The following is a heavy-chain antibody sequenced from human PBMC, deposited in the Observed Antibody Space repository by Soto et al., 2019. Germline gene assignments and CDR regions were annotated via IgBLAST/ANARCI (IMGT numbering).Heavy chain of an antibody. CDR2: IKSDGSST. CDR1: GFSLSGYW. CDR3: ARGRYCSGGSCSDYFMDV. V-gene: IGHV3-74*01. D-gene: IGHD2-15*01. Sequence: EVQLVESGGGLVQPGGSLRLSCAASGFSLSGYWMHWVRQTPGRGLVWDSRIKSDGSSTSYGDSVKGRFTISRDNAKNTLYLQMNSLRAEDTAVYYCARGRYCSGGSCSDYFMDVWGKGTTVTVSS. J-gene: IGHJ6*03.